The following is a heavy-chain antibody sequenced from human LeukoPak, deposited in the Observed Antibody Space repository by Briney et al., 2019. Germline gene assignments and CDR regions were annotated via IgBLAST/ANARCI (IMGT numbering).Heavy chain of an antibody. D-gene: IGHD6-13*01. CDR2: ISYDGSNK. J-gene: IGHJ4*02. CDR1: GFTFSSFD. CDR3: AKELYTTTGYDF. Sequence: SLKVSCAASGFTFSSFDMHWVRQAPGKGLEWVAVISYDGSNKYYGDYVKGRFTISRDNSKNTLDLQMNSLRADDSAVYYCAKELYTTTGYDFWGQGTLVTVSS. V-gene: IGHV3-30*18.